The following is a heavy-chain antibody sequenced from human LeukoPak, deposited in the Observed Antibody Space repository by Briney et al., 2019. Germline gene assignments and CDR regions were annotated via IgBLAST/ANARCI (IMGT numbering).Heavy chain of an antibody. CDR2: ISGSGGST. Sequence: PGGSLRLSCAASGFTFSSYAMSWVRQAPGKGLEWVSAISGSGGSTYYADSVKGRFTISRDNSKNTLYLQMNSLRAEDTAVYYCAKDDTIFGVVIIFGSYFDYWGQGTLVTVSS. J-gene: IGHJ4*02. CDR3: AKDDTIFGVVIIFGSYFDY. V-gene: IGHV3-23*01. CDR1: GFTFSSYA. D-gene: IGHD3-3*01.